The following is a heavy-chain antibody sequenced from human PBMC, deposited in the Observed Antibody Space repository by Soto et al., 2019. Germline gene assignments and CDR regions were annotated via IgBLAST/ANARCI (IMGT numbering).Heavy chain of an antibody. CDR1: GVSINSNNY. CDR2: IHHTGTT. J-gene: IGHJ5*02. D-gene: IGHD3-10*01. CDR3: VRGGLSRGFGNVWHPDSWFDP. Sequence: QVQLQESGPGLVKPSGTLSLTCAVSGVSINSNNYWSWVRQSPGKGLEWIGEIHHTGTTNQNPALKSRVNISVDKSTNEFSLNLKSVTAADTAIYYCVRGGLSRGFGNVWHPDSWFDPWGLGTLVTVST. V-gene: IGHV4-4*02.